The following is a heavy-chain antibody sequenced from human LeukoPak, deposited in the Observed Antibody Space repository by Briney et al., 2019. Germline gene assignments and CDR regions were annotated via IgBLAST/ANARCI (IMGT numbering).Heavy chain of an antibody. CDR1: GFTFSSYW. V-gene: IGHV3-7*01. CDR2: IKQDGSEK. J-gene: IGHJ6*03. Sequence: PGGSLRLSCAASGFTFSSYWMSWVRQAPGKGLEWVANIKQDGSEKYYVDSVKGRFTISRDNAKNPLYLQMNSLRAEDTAVYYCARDRVGYYDSSGYYYLDVWGQGTTVTVSS. CDR3: ARDRVGYYDSSGYYYLDV. D-gene: IGHD3-22*01.